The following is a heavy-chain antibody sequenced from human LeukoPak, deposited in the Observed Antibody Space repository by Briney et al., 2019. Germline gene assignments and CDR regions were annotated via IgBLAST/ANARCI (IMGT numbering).Heavy chain of an antibody. CDR1: GGSISSYY. J-gene: IGHJ4*02. V-gene: IGHV4-4*07. CDR2: IYTSGST. CDR3: ARLQAEYYDILTGYYPSFFDY. D-gene: IGHD3-9*01. Sequence: SETLSLTCTVSGGSISSYYWSWIRQPAGKGLEWIGRIYTSGSTYYNPSLKSRVTISVDTSKNQFSLKLSSVTAADTAVYYCARLQAEYYDILTGYYPSFFDYWGQGTLVTVSS.